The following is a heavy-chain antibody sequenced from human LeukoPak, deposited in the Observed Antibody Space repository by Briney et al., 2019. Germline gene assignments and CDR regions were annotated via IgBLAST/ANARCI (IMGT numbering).Heavy chain of an antibody. Sequence: GSLRLSCAASGFPFRNYAMHWVRQAPGKGLEWVALISSDGGNRYNADSVKGRFTISRDNSKNTLYLQMNSLRPEDTAVYYCARVPTSSAWSSYYFDYWGQGTLVTVSS. CDR1: GFPFRNYA. CDR3: ARVPTSSAWSSYYFDY. V-gene: IGHV3-30*04. CDR2: ISSDGGNR. D-gene: IGHD3-22*01. J-gene: IGHJ4*02.